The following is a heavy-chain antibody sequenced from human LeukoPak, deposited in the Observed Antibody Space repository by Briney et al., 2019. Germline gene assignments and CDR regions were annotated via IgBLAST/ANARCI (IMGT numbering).Heavy chain of an antibody. CDR1: GFTFSSFA. J-gene: IGHJ4*02. Sequence: GGSLGLSCAASGFTFSSFALSWVRQAPGRGLEWVSAISGSGGSTYYADSVKGRFTISRDNSKNTLYLQMNSLRAEDTAVYYCAKAGNRCSGGSCYSEFDYWGQGTLVTVSS. V-gene: IGHV3-23*01. D-gene: IGHD2-15*01. CDR3: AKAGNRCSGGSCYSEFDY. CDR2: ISGSGGST.